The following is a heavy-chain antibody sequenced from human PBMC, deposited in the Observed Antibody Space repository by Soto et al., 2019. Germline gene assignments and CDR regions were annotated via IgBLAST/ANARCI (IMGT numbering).Heavy chain of an antibody. V-gene: IGHV1-18*01. Sequence: QVQLVRSGDEVKKPGASVKVSCKASGYIFVNYGIAWLRQAPGQGLEWMGWISPYTGNTHSATEIQGRLTMTTDTSTSTAYMGLGSLTSDDTAVYYCVMVDNYVTPTPQDVWGEGTTVTVSS. CDR1: GYIFVNYG. CDR2: ISPYTGNT. CDR3: VMVDNYVTPTPQDV. D-gene: IGHD3-16*01. J-gene: IGHJ6*04.